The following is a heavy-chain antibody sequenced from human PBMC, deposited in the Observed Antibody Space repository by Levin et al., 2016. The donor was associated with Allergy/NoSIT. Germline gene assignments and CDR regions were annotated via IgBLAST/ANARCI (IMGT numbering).Heavy chain of an antibody. CDR3: ARGVGGDYVWGSYPTYYFDY. Sequence: SVKVSCKASGGTFSSYAISWVRQAPGQGLEWMGGIIPILGIANYAQKFQGRVTITADEFTSTAYMELSSLRSEDTAVYYCARGVGGDYVWGSYPTYYFDYWGQGTLVTVSS. CDR2: IIPILGIA. V-gene: IGHV1-69*10. J-gene: IGHJ4*02. D-gene: IGHD3-16*02. CDR1: GGTFSSYA.